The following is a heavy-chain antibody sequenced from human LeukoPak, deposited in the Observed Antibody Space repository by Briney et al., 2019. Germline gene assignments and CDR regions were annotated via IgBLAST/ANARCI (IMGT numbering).Heavy chain of an antibody. CDR3: ARDFISGYGAGY. J-gene: IGHJ4*02. V-gene: IGHV3-30-3*01. CDR2: ISYDGSNK. CDR1: GFTFSSYA. Sequence: GRSLRLSCAASGFTFSSYAMHWVRQAPGKGLEWVAVISYDGSNKYYADSVKGRFTISRDNSKNTLYLQMNSLRAEDTAVYYCARDFISGYGAGYWGQGTLVTVSS. D-gene: IGHD5-12*01.